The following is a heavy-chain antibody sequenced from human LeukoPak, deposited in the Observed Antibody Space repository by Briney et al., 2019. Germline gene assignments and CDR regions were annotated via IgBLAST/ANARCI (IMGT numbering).Heavy chain of an antibody. D-gene: IGHD3-9*01. J-gene: IGHJ4*02. V-gene: IGHV4-61*01. CDR1: GGSVSSGSYY. CDR3: ARVDDILTGPFDY. Sequence: PSETLSLTCTVSGGSVSSGSYYWSWIRQPPGKGLEWIGYIYYSGSTNYNPSLKSRVTISVDTSKNQFSLKLSSVTAADTAVYYCARVDDILTGPFDYWGQGPLVTVSS. CDR2: IYYSGST.